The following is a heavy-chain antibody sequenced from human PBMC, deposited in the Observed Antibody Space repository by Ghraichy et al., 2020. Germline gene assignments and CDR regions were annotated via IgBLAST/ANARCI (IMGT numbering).Heavy chain of an antibody. V-gene: IGHV3-23*01. J-gene: IGHJ4*02. Sequence: GGSLRLSCAASGFTFSSYAMNWVRQAPGKGLEWVSGISGSGGSTYYADSVKGRFTISRDNSKNTLYLQMNSLRAEDTAVYYCAKGSSSWSYFDYWGQGTLVTVSS. CDR2: ISGSGGST. D-gene: IGHD6-13*01. CDR1: GFTFSSYA. CDR3: AKGSSSWSYFDY.